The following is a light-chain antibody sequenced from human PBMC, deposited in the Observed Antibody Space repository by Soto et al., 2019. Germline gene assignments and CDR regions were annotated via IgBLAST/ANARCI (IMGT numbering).Light chain of an antibody. Sequence: DIQMTQSPSTLSPSVGGTLPIACRASQRMSGWLAWHQQKPGKAPKLLIYDVSALKRGVPPRFSGSGSGTECTLTISSLKPDEFATYYCQQYDSFSVTFGQGTKVEIK. CDR1: QRMSGW. CDR2: DVS. V-gene: IGKV1-5*01. CDR3: QQYDSFSVT. J-gene: IGKJ1*01.